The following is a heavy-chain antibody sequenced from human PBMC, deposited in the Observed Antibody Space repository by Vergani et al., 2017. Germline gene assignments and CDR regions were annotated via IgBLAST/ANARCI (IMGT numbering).Heavy chain of an antibody. Sequence: QVQLVESGGGVVQPGRSLRLSCAASGFTFSSYGMHWVRQAPGKGLEWVAVISYDGSNKYYAVSVKGRFTISRDNSKNTLYLQMNSLRAEDTAVYYCASHETDYGHFQAEGYWGQGTLVTVSS. V-gene: IGHV3-30*03. CDR3: ASHETDYGHFQAEGY. J-gene: IGHJ4*02. D-gene: IGHD3-16*01. CDR1: GFTFSSYG. CDR2: ISYDGSNK.